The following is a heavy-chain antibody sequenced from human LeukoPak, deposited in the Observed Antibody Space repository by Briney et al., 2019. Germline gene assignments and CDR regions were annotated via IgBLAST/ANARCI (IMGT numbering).Heavy chain of an antibody. CDR1: GGSISSYY. D-gene: IGHD5-24*01. Sequence: PSETLSLTCTVSGGSISSYYWSWIRQPPGKGLEWIGYIYYSGSTNYNPSLKSRVTTSVDTSKNQFSLKLSSVTAADTAVYYCARGRFEDGYNYSDGDWFDPWGQGTLVTVSS. V-gene: IGHV4-59*01. CDR3: ARGRFEDGYNYSDGDWFDP. J-gene: IGHJ5*02. CDR2: IYYSGST.